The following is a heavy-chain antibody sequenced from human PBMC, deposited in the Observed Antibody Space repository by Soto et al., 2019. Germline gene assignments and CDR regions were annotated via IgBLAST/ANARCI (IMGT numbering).Heavy chain of an antibody. CDR2: ISGGGSTI. V-gene: IGHV3-23*01. CDR3: AKVFYYYDSSGYYYFDY. CDR1: GFTFGNYA. J-gene: IGHJ4*02. D-gene: IGHD3-22*01. Sequence: PGGSLRLSCAASGFTFGNYAMTWVRQAPGKGLECVSSISGGGSTIYYADSVKGRFTISRDNSKNTLYLQMSSLRAEDTAVYYCAKVFYYYDSSGYYYFDYWGQGTLVTVSS.